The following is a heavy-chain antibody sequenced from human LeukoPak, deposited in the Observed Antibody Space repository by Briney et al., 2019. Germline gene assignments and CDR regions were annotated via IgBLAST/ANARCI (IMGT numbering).Heavy chain of an antibody. D-gene: IGHD2/OR15-2a*01. J-gene: IGHJ4*02. CDR2: IDSDGSTT. V-gene: IGHV3-74*03. Sequence: GGSLRLSCAASGFTFSNCWMHWVRQAPGKGLEWVSRIDSDGSTTKYADSVKGRFTISRDNAKNSLYLQMNSLRVEDTAVYYCARERVTTTSFDYWGQGVLVTVSS. CDR3: ARERVTTTSFDY. CDR1: GFTFSNCW.